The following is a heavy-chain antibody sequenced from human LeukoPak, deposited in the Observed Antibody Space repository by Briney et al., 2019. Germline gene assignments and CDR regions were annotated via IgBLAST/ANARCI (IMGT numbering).Heavy chain of an antibody. CDR1: GFTVSSNY. CDR3: ARDIGYRVDY. V-gene: IGHV3-66*01. D-gene: IGHD5-18*01. Sequence: GGSLRLSCAAFGFTVSSNYMSWVRQAPGKGLEWVSVIYSGGSTYYADSVKGRFTISRDNSKNTLYLQMNSLRAEDTAVYYCARDIGYRVDYWGQGTLVTVSS. J-gene: IGHJ4*02. CDR2: IYSGGST.